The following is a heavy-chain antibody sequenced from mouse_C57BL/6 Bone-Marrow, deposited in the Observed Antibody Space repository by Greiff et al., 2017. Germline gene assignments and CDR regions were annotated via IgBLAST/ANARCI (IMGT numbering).Heavy chain of an antibody. Sequence: QVQLQQPGAELVKPGASVKLSCKASGYTFTSYWMHWVKQRPGQGLEWIGMIHPNSGSTNYNEKFKSTATLTVDKSSSTAYMKLSSLTSEDSAVYYCSSEFYYYDSNFLFYSIDYWGQGTSVTVSS. J-gene: IGHJ4*01. CDR3: SSEFYYYDSNFLFYSIDY. CDR1: GYTFTSYW. CDR2: IHPNSGST. D-gene: IGHD1-1*01. V-gene: IGHV1-64*01.